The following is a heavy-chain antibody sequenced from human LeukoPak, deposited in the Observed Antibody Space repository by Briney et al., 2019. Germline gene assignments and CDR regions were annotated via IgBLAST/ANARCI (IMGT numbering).Heavy chain of an antibody. D-gene: IGHD3-22*01. J-gene: IGHJ4*02. CDR3: ARDGRYYDSSGYYTFDY. CDR2: INHSGST. CDR1: GGSFSGYY. Sequence: SETLSLTCAVYGGSFSGYYWSWIRQPPGKGLEWIGEINHSGSTNYNPSLKSRVTMSVDTSKNQFSLKLSSVTAADTAVYYCARDGRYYDSSGYYTFDYWGQGTLVTVSS. V-gene: IGHV4-34*01.